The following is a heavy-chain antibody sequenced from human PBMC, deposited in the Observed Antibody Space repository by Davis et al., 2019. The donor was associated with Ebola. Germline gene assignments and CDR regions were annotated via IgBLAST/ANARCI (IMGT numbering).Heavy chain of an antibody. V-gene: IGHV2-26*01. J-gene: IGHJ6*02. CDR1: GFSLSNARMG. Sequence: SGPTLVKPTETLTLTCTVSGFSLSNARMGVSWIRRPPGKALEWLAHIFSNDEKSYSTSLKSRLTISKDTSKSQVVLTMTNMDPVDTATYYCARISSSSWNYYYYGMDVWGQGTTVTVSS. CDR2: IFSNDEK. D-gene: IGHD2-2*01. CDR3: ARISSSSWNYYYYGMDV.